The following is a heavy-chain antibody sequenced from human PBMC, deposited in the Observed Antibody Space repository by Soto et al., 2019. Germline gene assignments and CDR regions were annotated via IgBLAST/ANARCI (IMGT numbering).Heavy chain of an antibody. D-gene: IGHD6-19*01. CDR3: AREIAVAGTNWFDP. Sequence: PSETLSLTCTVSGGSVSSGSYYWSWIRQPPGKGLEWIGYIYYSGSTNYNPSLKSRVTISVDTSKNQFSLKLSSVTAADTAVYYCAREIAVAGTNWFDPWGQGTLVTVS. J-gene: IGHJ5*02. V-gene: IGHV4-61*01. CDR1: GGSVSSGSYY. CDR2: IYYSGST.